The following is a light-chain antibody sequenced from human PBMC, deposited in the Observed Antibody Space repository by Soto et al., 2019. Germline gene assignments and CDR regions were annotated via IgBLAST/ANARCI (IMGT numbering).Light chain of an antibody. CDR1: QSISSY. V-gene: IGKV1-39*01. CDR2: AAS. CDR3: QQSYSTPR. Sequence: DIPMTQSPSSLSASVGDRVTITCRASQSISSYLNWYQQKPGTAPKLLIYAASSLQSGVPSRFSGSGSGTDFTLTISSLQPEDFATYYCQQSYSTPRFGPGTKVDIK. J-gene: IGKJ3*01.